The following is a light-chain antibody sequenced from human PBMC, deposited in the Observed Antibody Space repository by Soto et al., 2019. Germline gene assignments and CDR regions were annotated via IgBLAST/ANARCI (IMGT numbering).Light chain of an antibody. CDR1: QSVSSN. CDR3: QQYNNWPPGT. Sequence: EIVMTQSTATLSVSPGERATLSCRASQSVSSNLAWYQQKPGQAPRLLIYGASTRATGIPARFSGSGSGTEFTLTISSLQSEDFAVYYCQQYNNWPPGTFGQGTKGEIK. V-gene: IGKV3-15*01. CDR2: GAS. J-gene: IGKJ1*01.